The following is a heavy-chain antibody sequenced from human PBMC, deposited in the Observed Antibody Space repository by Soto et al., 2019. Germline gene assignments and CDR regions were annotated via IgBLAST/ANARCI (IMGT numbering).Heavy chain of an antibody. V-gene: IGHV4-30-4*02. J-gene: IGHJ4*02. CDR2: IYYSGST. CDR3: ARLRLGYSPFAR. CDR1: GGSIRRGGYF. Sequence: SDTRSLTCTVSGGSIRRGGYFWSWIRQPPGKGLEWIGYIYYSGSTYYNPSLKSRVTISVDTSKNQFSLKLSSVTAADTAVYYCARLRLGYSPFARWGQGTLVTVSS. D-gene: IGHD4-4*01.